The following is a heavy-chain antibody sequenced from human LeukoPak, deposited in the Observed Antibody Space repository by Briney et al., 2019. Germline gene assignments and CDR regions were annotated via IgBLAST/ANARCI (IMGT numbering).Heavy chain of an antibody. J-gene: IGHJ4*02. V-gene: IGHV4-39*07. CDR3: ARDRLRWPKIDY. Sequence: SETLPLTCTVSGGSISSSDYYWGWIRQPPGKGLEWIGSIYYSVTTYYNPSLKSRVTISVDTSKNQFSLKLNSVTAADTAVYYCARDRLRWPKIDYWGQGTLVTVSS. D-gene: IGHD4-23*01. CDR2: IYYSVTT. CDR1: GGSISSSDYY.